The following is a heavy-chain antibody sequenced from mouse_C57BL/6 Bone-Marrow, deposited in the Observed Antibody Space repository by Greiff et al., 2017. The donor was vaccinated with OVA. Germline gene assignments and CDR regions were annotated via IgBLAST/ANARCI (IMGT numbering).Heavy chain of an antibody. CDR1: GYTFTSYW. V-gene: IGHV1-69*01. Sequence: QVQLQQPGAELVMPGASVKLSCKASGYTFTSYWMHWVQQRPGQGLEWIGEIDPSDSSTNYNQKFKGKSTLTVDKSSSTAYMQLSSLTSEDSAVYYGARRRWLLPSYAMDYWGQGTSVTVSS. CDR3: ARRRWLLPSYAMDY. D-gene: IGHD2-3*01. J-gene: IGHJ4*01. CDR2: IDPSDSST.